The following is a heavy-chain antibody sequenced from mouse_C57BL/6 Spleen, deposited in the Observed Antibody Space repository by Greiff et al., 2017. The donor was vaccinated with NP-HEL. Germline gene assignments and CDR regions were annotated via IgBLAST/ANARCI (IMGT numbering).Heavy chain of an antibody. CDR2: IYPGDGDT. Sequence: VQLQESGAELVKPGASVKISCKASGYAFSSYWMNWVKQRPGKGLEWIGQIYPGDGDTNYNGKFKGKATLTADKSSSTAYMQLSSLTSEDSAVYFCARNGDYGPWYFDVWGTGTTVTVSS. CDR1: GYAFSSYW. J-gene: IGHJ1*03. D-gene: IGHD2-4*01. CDR3: ARNGDYGPWYFDV. V-gene: IGHV1-80*01.